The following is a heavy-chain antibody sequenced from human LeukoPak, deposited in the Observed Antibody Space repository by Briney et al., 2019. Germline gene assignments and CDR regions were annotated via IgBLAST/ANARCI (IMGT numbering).Heavy chain of an antibody. D-gene: IGHD6-19*01. V-gene: IGHV1-3*04. Sequence: ASVKVSCRASGYTLSQYAMHWVRQAPGQRPEWMGWINSGNSNTKYDQKFQGRVTITRDTSANTAYMELSSLRSEDTAVYYCAREQWLGSFYYYYYGLDVWGQGTTVTVSS. CDR3: AREQWLGSFYYYYYGLDV. J-gene: IGHJ6*02. CDR2: INSGNSNT. CDR1: GYTLSQYA.